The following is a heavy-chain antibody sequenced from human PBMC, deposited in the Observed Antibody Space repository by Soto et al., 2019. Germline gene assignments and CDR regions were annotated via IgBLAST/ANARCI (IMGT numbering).Heavy chain of an antibody. D-gene: IGHD2-2*01. CDR2: IKTDASEK. J-gene: IGHJ4*02. Sequence: VSLILSCAASGFNFNWYWLSWVRQAPGKGLEWLATIKTDASEKKYVDSVKGQFTISRDNSKNTLYLQMNSLRAEDTAEYYCETPPIYQLLPVYFDYWGQGTLVTVSS. V-gene: IGHV3-7*01. CDR1: GFNFNWYW. CDR3: ETPPIYQLLPVYFDY.